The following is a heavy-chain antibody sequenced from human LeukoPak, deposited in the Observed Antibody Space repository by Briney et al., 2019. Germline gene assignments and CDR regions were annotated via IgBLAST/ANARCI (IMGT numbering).Heavy chain of an antibody. CDR3: VKGVEGAMVFGGDY. CDR2: ISYSSSAI. J-gene: IGHJ4*02. V-gene: IGHV3-48*02. D-gene: IGHD3/OR15-3a*01. Sequence: GGSLRLSCAASKFTFSDYSMSWVRQAPGKGLEWVSYISYSSSAIYYADSVKGRFTISRDNAKNSLYLRMNSLRDEDTAVYYCVKGVEGAMVFGGDYWGQGTLVTVSS. CDR1: KFTFSDYS.